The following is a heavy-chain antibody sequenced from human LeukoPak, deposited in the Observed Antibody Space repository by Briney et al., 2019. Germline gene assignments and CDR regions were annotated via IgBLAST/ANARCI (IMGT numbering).Heavy chain of an antibody. CDR3: ARQAVANPSKGAFDI. D-gene: IGHD6-19*01. Sequence: WVRQPPGKGLEWIGSIYYSGSTYYNPSLKSRVTISVDTSKNQFSLKLSSVTAADTAVYYCARQAVANPSKGAFDIWGQGTMVTVSS. V-gene: IGHV4-39*01. J-gene: IGHJ3*02. CDR2: IYYSGST.